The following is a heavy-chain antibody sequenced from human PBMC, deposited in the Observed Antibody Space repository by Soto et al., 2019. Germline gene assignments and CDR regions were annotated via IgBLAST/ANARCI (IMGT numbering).Heavy chain of an antibody. CDR1: GYTFTSYD. D-gene: IGHD3-10*01. V-gene: IGHV1-8*01. CDR3: ARVFTMIRGAVGY. J-gene: IGHJ4*02. CDR2: MNPNSGNT. Sequence: ASVKVSCKASGYTFTSYDINWVRQATGQGLEWMGWMNPNSGNTGYAQKFQGRVTMTRDTSISTAYMQLSSLRSEDTAVYYCARVFTMIRGAVGYWGQGTLVTVSS.